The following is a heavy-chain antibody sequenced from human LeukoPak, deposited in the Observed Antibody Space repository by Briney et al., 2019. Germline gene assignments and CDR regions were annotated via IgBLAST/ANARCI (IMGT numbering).Heavy chain of an antibody. CDR1: GYTFTSYD. CDR3: ARGIGGEYQLPEVWFDP. D-gene: IGHD2-2*01. V-gene: IGHV1-8*03. Sequence: ASVKVSCKASGYTFTSYDINWVRQATGQGLEWMGWMNPNSGNTGYAQKFQGRVTITRNTSISTAYMELSSLRSEDTAVYYCARGIGGEYQLPEVWFDPWGQGTLVTVSS. J-gene: IGHJ5*02. CDR2: MNPNSGNT.